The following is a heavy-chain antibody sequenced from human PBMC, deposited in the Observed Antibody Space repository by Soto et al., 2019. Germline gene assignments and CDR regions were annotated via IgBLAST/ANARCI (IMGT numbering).Heavy chain of an antibody. CDR3: ARVTCSGGSCFYMDV. Sequence: SETLSLTCTVSGGSVSSGSYYWRWVRQPPGKGLEWIGYIYYSGSTNYNPSLKSRVTISVDTSKNQFSLKLSSVTAADTAVYYCARVTCSGGSCFYMDVWGKGTTVTVSS. V-gene: IGHV4-61*01. CDR2: IYYSGST. J-gene: IGHJ6*03. CDR1: GGSVSSGSYY. D-gene: IGHD2-15*01.